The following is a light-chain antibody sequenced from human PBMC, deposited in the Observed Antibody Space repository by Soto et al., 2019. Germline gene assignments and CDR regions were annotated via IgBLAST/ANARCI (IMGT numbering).Light chain of an antibody. CDR2: DVN. Sequence: QSVLTQPPSASGSPGQSVTISCTGTSSDVGTYDYVSWYQQHPGNAPKLMIYDVNRRPSGVPDRFSGSKSGNTASLTVSGLQAEDEADYYCQVWDSADDHVFGGGTKLTVL. J-gene: IGLJ2*01. CDR3: QVWDSADDHV. V-gene: IGLV2-8*01. CDR1: SSDVGTYDY.